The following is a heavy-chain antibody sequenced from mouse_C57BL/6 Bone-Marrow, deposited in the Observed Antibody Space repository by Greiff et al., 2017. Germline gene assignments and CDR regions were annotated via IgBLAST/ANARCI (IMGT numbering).Heavy chain of an antibody. J-gene: IGHJ2*01. CDR3: AIHHLFGYYFDY. D-gene: IGHD6-1*01. V-gene: IGHV1-62-2*01. CDR2: FYPGSGSI. Sequence: QVQLQQPGAELVKPGASVKLSCKASGYTFTEYTIHWVKQRSGQGLEWIGWFYPGSGSIKYNEKFKDKATLTVDKSSSTASMERSRLTSEDSAFXVCAIHHLFGYYFDYWGQGTTLTVSS. CDR1: GYTFTEYT.